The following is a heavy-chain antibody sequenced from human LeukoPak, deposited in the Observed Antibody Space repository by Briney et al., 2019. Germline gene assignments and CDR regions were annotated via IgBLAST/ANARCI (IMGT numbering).Heavy chain of an antibody. D-gene: IGHD1-26*01. V-gene: IGHV4-39*07. Sequence: SETLSLTCTVSGGSISSSSYYWGWIRQPPGMGLDWLGIIYFSGSTLYNPSLNSRVTISLGRSQNQVSLSLTSVIAADTAMYYCATGKERDYFYIDVWGKGTTVIVSS. J-gene: IGHJ6*03. CDR1: GGSISSSSYY. CDR2: IYFSGST. CDR3: ATGKERDYFYIDV.